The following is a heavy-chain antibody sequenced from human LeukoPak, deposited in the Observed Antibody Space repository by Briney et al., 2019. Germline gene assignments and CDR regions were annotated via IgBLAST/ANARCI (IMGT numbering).Heavy chain of an antibody. J-gene: IGHJ6*03. Sequence: PGGSLRLSCAASGFTFSDYYMSWIRQAPGKGLEWVSYISSSGSTIYYADSVKGRFTISRDNAKNSLYLQMNSLRAEDTAVYYCARDVSIAGGSYYYYYYMDVWGKGTTVTVSS. V-gene: IGHV3-11*01. CDR3: ARDVSIAGGSYYYYYYMDV. D-gene: IGHD6-6*01. CDR1: GFTFSDYY. CDR2: ISSSGSTI.